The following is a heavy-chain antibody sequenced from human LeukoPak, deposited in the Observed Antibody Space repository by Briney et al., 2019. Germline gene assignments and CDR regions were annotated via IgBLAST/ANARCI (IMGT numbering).Heavy chain of an antibody. CDR2: IYAHGFNE. CDR1: GFSITDHG. CDR3: ARVFGSSLDY. Sequence: GGSLRLSCAASGFSITDHGMHWVRQVPGKGLEWVAFIYAHGFNEEYAESVKGRFTISRDTSRNTLDLQMNSLRSEDTAVYYCARVFGSSLDYWGQGTLVTVSS. V-gene: IGHV3-30*19. J-gene: IGHJ4*02. D-gene: IGHD3-3*01.